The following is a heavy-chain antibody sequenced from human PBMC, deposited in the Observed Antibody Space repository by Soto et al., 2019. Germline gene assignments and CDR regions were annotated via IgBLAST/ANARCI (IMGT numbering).Heavy chain of an antibody. V-gene: IGHV3-30*18. CDR2: ISYDGSNK. J-gene: IGHJ4*02. CDR1: GFTVSSNY. Sequence: VQLVESGGGLIQPGGSLRLSCAASGFTVSSNYMSWVRQAPGKGLEWVAVISYDGSNKYYADSVKGRFTISRDNSKNTLYLQMNSLRAEDTAVYYCAKGGDSSGTLDYWGQGTLVTVSS. D-gene: IGHD3-22*01. CDR3: AKGGDSSGTLDY.